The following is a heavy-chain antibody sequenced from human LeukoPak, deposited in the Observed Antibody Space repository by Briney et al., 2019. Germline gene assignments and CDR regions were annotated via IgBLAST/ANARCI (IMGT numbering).Heavy chain of an antibody. J-gene: IGHJ4*02. CDR2: ISGSGGDT. V-gene: IGHV3-23*01. D-gene: IGHD1-26*01. CDR1: GFTFSSYA. CDR3: ARSSGSFFEADY. Sequence: GGSLRPSCAASGFTFSSYAMSWVRQAPGKGLEWVSAISGSGGDTYYSGNVKGRFTISRDNAKNSLYLQMNSLRAEDTAVYYCARSSGSFFEADYWGQGTLVTVSS.